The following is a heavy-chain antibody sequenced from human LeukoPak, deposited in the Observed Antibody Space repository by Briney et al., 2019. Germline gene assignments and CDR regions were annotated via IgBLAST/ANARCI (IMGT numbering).Heavy chain of an antibody. V-gene: IGHV4-59*12. CDR2: IYYSGST. D-gene: IGHD3-16*01. J-gene: IGHJ4*02. CDR1: GGSISSYY. CDR3: ARGALGGRDY. Sequence: PSETLSLTCTVSGGSISSYYWSWIRQPPGKGLERIGYIYYSGSTNYNPSLKSRVTISVDTSKNQFSLKLSSVTAADTAVYYCARGALGGRDYWGQGTLVTVSS.